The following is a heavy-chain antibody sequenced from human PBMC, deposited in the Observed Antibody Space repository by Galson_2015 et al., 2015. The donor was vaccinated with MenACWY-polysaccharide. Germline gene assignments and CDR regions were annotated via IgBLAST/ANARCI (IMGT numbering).Heavy chain of an antibody. CDR3: ARRRKRVAGEFDY. D-gene: IGHD6-19*01. J-gene: IGHJ4*02. Sequence: LSLTCTVSGGSIRTETHFWGWIRQPPGKGLEWIGTTSYTGSTYYNPSLKGRVAFSTDTSNNHFSLTVTSVTSADTAVYYCARRRKRVAGEFDYWGQGTLVTVSS. CDR1: GGSIRTETHF. CDR2: TSYTGST. V-gene: IGHV4-39*02.